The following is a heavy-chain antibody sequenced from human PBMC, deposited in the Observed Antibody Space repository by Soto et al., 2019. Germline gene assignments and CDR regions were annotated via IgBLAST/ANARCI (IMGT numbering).Heavy chain of an antibody. CDR3: ARDMIFGVVLGMDV. CDR2: IYSGGST. Sequence: PWGSLRISCASSVFTVSINYMSWVRQAPGKGLEWVSVIYSGGSTYYADSVKGRFTISRDNSKNTLYLQMNSLRAEDTAVYYCARDMIFGVVLGMDVWGQGTTVTVSS. CDR1: VFTVSINY. V-gene: IGHV3-53*01. J-gene: IGHJ6*02. D-gene: IGHD3-3*01.